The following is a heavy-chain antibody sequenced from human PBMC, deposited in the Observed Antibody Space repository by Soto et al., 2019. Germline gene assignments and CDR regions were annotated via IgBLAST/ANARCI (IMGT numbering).Heavy chain of an antibody. CDR3: ARTGYYYYGMDV. CDR1: GRSFSGYY. CDR2: INHSGST. Sequence: SETLSLTCAVSGRSFSGYYWSWIRQPPGKGLEWIGEINHSGSTNYIPSLKSRVTISVDTSISVDTSKNQFSLKLSSVTAADTAVYYCARTGYYYYGMDVWGQGTTVTVSS. J-gene: IGHJ6*02. V-gene: IGHV4-34*01.